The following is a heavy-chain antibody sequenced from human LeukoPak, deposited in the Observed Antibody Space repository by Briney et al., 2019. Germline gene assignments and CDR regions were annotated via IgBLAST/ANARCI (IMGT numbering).Heavy chain of an antibody. CDR2: IYYSGST. V-gene: IGHV4-39*01. J-gene: IGHJ4*02. D-gene: IGHD1-7*01. Sequence: SETLSLTCTVSGYSISRSSYYWGWIRQPPGKGLEWIGSIYYSGSTYYNPSLKSRVTISVDTSKNQFSLKLSSVTAADTAVYYCARSKTGTIYYFDYWGQGTLVTVSS. CDR1: GYSISRSSYY. CDR3: ARSKTGTIYYFDY.